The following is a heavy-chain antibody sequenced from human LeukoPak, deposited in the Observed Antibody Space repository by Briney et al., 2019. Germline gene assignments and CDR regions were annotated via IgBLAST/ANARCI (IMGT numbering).Heavy chain of an antibody. J-gene: IGHJ5*02. CDR3: VKFIPLYNWFDP. CDR1: GFTFSSYA. CDR2: ISGSGGST. Sequence: QPGGSLRLSCAASGFTFSSYAMSWVRQAPGKGLEWVSAISGSGGSTYYADSVKGRFTISRDNSKNTLYLQMDSLRAEDTAVYYCVKFIPLYNWFDPWGQGTLVTVSS. D-gene: IGHD3-16*02. V-gene: IGHV3-23*01.